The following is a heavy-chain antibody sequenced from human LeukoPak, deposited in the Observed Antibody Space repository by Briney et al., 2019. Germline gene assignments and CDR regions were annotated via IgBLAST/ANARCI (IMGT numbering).Heavy chain of an antibody. Sequence: SETLSLTCAVSGGSISSGGYSWSWIRQPPGKGLEWIGYIYHSGSTYYNPSLKSRVTISVDRSKNQFSLKLSSVTAAATAVYYCARMPFGGNWFDPWGQGTLVNVSS. CDR3: ARMPFGGNWFDP. D-gene: IGHD3-16*01. CDR1: GGSISSGGYS. J-gene: IGHJ5*02. CDR2: IYHSGST. V-gene: IGHV4-30-2*01.